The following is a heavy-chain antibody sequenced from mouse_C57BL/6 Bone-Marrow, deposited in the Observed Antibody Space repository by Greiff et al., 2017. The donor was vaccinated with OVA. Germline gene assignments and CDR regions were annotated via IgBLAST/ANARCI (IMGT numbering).Heavy chain of an antibody. J-gene: IGHJ2*01. V-gene: IGHV14-4*01. CDR1: GFNIKDDY. CDR3: TTTLYDSDY. CDR2: IDPENGDT. D-gene: IGHD2-3*01. Sequence: EVMLVESGAELVRPGASVKLSCTASGFNIKDDYMHWVKQRPEQGLEWIGWIDPENGDTEYASKFQGKATITADTSSNTAYLQLSSLTSEDTAVYYCTTTLYDSDYWGQGTTLTVSS.